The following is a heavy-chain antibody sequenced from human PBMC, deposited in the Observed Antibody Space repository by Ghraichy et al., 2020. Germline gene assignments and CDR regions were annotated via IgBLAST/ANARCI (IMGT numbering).Heavy chain of an antibody. CDR2: ISSSSSTI. CDR3: ARGYCSSTSCYSDY. J-gene: IGHJ4*02. V-gene: IGHV3-48*01. Sequence: GSLRLSCAASGFTFSSYSMNWVRQAPGKGLEWVSYISSSSSTIYYADSVKGRFTISRDNAKNSLYLQMNSLRAEDTAVYYCARGYCSSTSCYSDYWGQGTLVTVSS. CDR1: GFTFSSYS. D-gene: IGHD2-2*01.